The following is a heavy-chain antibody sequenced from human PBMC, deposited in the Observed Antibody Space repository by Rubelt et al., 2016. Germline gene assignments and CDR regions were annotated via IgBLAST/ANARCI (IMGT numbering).Heavy chain of an antibody. V-gene: IGHV3-66*01. CDR1: GFTFGSYG. Sequence: EVQLVESGGDLVQPGGSLRLSCAASGFTFGSYGMHWVRQAPGKGLEWVSVIYSGGSTYYADSVKGRFTISRDNSKNTLYLQRNSLGVEDTALYYCARGDFDYWGQGTLVTVSS. J-gene: IGHJ4*02. CDR3: ARGDFDY. CDR2: IYSGGST.